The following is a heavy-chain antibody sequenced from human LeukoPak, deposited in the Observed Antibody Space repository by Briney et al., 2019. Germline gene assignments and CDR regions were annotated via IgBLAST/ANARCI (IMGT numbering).Heavy chain of an antibody. Sequence: GGSLRLSCAASGLTFSSDEMNWVRQAPGKGLEWVSYISSSGSIIYYADSVKGRFTISRDNAKNSLYLQMSSLRADDTAVYYCAHSSGYAYGLDYWGQGTLVTVSS. CDR1: GLTFSSDE. CDR2: ISSSGSII. CDR3: AHSSGYAYGLDY. J-gene: IGHJ4*02. D-gene: IGHD5-12*01. V-gene: IGHV3-48*03.